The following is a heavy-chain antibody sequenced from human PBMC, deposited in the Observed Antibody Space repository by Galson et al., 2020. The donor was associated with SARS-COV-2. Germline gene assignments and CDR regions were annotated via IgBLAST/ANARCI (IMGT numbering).Heavy chain of an antibody. Sequence: GESLKISCAASGFTFSSYSMNWVRQAPGKGLEWVSSISSSSSYIYYADSVKGRFTISRDNAKNSLYLQMNSLRAEDTAVYYCARDSPPYGFTDYWGQGTLVTVSS. CDR2: ISSSSSYI. D-gene: IGHD4-17*01. CDR3: ARDSPPYGFTDY. CDR1: GFTFSSYS. V-gene: IGHV3-21*01. J-gene: IGHJ4*02.